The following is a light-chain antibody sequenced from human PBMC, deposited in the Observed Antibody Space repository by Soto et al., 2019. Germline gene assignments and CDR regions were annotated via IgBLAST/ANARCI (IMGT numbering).Light chain of an antibody. J-gene: IGLJ1*01. CDR1: SSDVGGYDY. CDR2: DVN. Sequence: HSVLPQPASVSGFPGQSITISCTGTSSDVGGYDYVSWYQQLPGKAPKLLIYDVNNRPSGVSHRFSGSKSGNTASLTISGLQAEDEADYYCSSYTGSSTFVFGTGTKVTVL. CDR3: SSYTGSSTFV. V-gene: IGLV2-14*01.